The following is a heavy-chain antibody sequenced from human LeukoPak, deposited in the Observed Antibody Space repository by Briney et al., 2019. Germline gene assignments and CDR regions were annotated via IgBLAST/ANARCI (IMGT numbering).Heavy chain of an antibody. J-gene: IGHJ4*02. CDR1: GYSFRSYW. CDR2: IYPGESDT. Sequence: GESLKISCKGSGYSFRSYWIGWARQMPGKGLEWMGMIYPGESDTRYSPSFQGQVTISADKSISTAYLQWSSLKASDTAMYYCARRAYCGGDCYLDYWGQGTLVTVSS. V-gene: IGHV5-51*01. D-gene: IGHD2-21*02. CDR3: ARRAYCGGDCYLDY.